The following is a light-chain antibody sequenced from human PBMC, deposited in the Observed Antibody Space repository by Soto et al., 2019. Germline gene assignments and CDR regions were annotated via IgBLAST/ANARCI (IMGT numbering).Light chain of an antibody. Sequence: DVVLTQSPLSLPVTLGQPASISCRSSQSLVYGDGNTFLNWFQQRPGQSPRRLFYKVSNRDSGVPDRFSGSGSGTDFTLKISRVEAEDVGVYYCMQGTHWPPITFGQGTRLEI. V-gene: IGKV2-30*01. CDR1: QSLVYGDGNTF. J-gene: IGKJ5*01. CDR2: KVS. CDR3: MQGTHWPPIT.